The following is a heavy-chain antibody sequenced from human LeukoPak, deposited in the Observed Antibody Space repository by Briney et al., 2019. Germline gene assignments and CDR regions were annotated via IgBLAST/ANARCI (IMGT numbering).Heavy chain of an antibody. J-gene: IGHJ4*02. V-gene: IGHV4-34*01. Sequence: SETLSLTCAVYGGSFSGYYWSWIRQPPGKGLEWIGEINHSGSTNYNPSLKSRVTISVDTSKNQFSLKLSSVTAADTAVYYCARARGTFIVGATILFDYWSQGTLVTVSS. CDR1: GGSFSGYY. D-gene: IGHD1-26*01. CDR3: ARARGTFIVGATILFDY. CDR2: INHSGST.